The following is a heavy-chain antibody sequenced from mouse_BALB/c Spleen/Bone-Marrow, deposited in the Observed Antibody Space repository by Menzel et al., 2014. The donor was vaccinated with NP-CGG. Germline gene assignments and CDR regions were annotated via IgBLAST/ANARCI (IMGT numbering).Heavy chain of an antibody. CDR2: IQYSGYT. CDR1: GYSITSGYS. CDR3: PITDPYYTMNY. J-gene: IGHJ4*01. Sequence: EVKLVESGPDLVKPSQSLSLTCTVTGYSITSGYSWHWIRQFGGNILEWMGYIQYSGYTNYKPSLKSLISITRDTSKNQFFLHLNSFTTNNTPTYYYPITDPYYTMNYLHQRTSFTVSS. V-gene: IGHV3-1*02.